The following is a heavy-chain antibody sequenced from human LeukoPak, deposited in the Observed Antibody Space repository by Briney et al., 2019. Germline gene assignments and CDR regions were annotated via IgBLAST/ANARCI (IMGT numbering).Heavy chain of an antibody. D-gene: IGHD6-13*01. CDR1: GFTVSSNY. V-gene: IGHV3-53*01. J-gene: IGHJ4*02. Sequence: GGSLRLSCAASGFTVSSNYMSWVRQAPGKGLEWVSVIYSGSSTYYADSVKGRFTISRDNSKNTLYLQMNCLRAEDTAVYYCTRGPIAAAGNYWGQGTLVTVSS. CDR3: TRGPIAAAGNY. CDR2: IYSGSST.